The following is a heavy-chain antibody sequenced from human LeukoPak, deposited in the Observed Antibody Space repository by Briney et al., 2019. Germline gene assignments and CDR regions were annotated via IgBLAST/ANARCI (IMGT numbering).Heavy chain of an antibody. D-gene: IGHD3-10*01. J-gene: IGHJ4*02. V-gene: IGHV3-30*03. CDR1: GFTFSSYG. CDR2: ISYDGSNK. Sequence: GGSLRLSCAASGFTFSSYGMHWVRQAPGKGLEWVAVISYDGSNKYYADSVKGRFTISRDNSKNTLYLQMNSLRAEDTALYYCARGQRITMVRGVKGLDHWGQGTLVTVSS. CDR3: ARGQRITMVRGVKGLDH.